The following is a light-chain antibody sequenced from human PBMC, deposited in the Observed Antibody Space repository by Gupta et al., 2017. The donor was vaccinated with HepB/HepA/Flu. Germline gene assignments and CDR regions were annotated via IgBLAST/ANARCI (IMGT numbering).Light chain of an antibody. V-gene: IGKV1-39*01. CDR1: QRVSTY. CDR2: GSS. J-gene: IGKJ4*01. CDR3: QRSDGSLLT. Sequence: DIQMTQSPSSLSAYVGDRVTINCRASQRVSTYLNWYQQKPGIVPKLRIFGSSTLQGGVPSRFSGSASGTDFTLSISMLHPEDFATYYCQRSDGSLLTFGGGTKVEV.